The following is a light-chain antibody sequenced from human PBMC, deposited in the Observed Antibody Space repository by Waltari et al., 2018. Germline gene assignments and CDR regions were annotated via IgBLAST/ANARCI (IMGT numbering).Light chain of an antibody. V-gene: IGLV2-11*01. CDR2: VVT. Sequence: SALTQPRSVSGSPGQSVTISCTGNRSIVGGFMFASWYQQHPGKAPKLMIYVVTKRPSVVPDRFSGSKSGNTASLTVSWLQAEDEADYYCSSYAGSNLWVFGGGTKLTVL. CDR1: RSIVGGFMF. CDR3: SSYAGSNLWV. J-gene: IGLJ3*02.